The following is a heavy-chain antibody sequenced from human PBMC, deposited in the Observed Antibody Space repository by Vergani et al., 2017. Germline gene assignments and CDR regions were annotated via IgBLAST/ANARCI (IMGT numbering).Heavy chain of an antibody. Sequence: QVQLQESGPGLVKPSETLSLTCTVSGGSISSYYWSWIRQPAGKGLEWIGRIYTSGSTNYNPSLKSRVTISVDTSKNQFSLKLSSVTAADTAVYYCARDIVVVPAAIPLHWFDPWGQGTLVTVSS. D-gene: IGHD2-2*01. CDR1: GGSISSYY. CDR3: ARDIVVVPAAIPLHWFDP. CDR2: IYTSGST. J-gene: IGHJ5*02. V-gene: IGHV4-4*07.